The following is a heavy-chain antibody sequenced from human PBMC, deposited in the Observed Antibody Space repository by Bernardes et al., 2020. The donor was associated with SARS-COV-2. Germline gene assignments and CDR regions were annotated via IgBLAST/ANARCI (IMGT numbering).Heavy chain of an antibody. J-gene: IGHJ3*01. Sequence: SQNPSLTPDISWDSSSSNSAAWNLVRQSPSRGLEWLGRTFYRSTWNYDYAISVKSRITVSPDTSKNTFSLQLNSVTPEDTAVYYCVRGVWSKGLDNWAQGTMVTVSS. D-gene: IGHD3-16*01. CDR3: VRGVWSKGLDN. CDR2: TFYRSTWNY. V-gene: IGHV6-1*01. CDR1: WDSSSSNSAA.